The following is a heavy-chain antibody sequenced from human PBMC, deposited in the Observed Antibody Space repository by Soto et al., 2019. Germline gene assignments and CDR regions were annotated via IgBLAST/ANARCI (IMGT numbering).Heavy chain of an antibody. CDR3: ASTRGY. Sequence: EVQLVESGGGLVQPGGSLRLSCAASGFTFSGYWMKWVRQAPGKGLEWVATIKEDGSEKYSVDSVKGRFTISRDSAKNSVHLQMNSLRVEDTAVYYCASTRGYWGQGTLVTVSS. J-gene: IGHJ4*02. V-gene: IGHV3-7*05. D-gene: IGHD3-3*01. CDR2: IKEDGSEK. CDR1: GFTFSGYW.